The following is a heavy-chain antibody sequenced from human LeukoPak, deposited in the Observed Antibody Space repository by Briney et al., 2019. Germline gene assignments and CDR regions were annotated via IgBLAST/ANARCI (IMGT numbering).Heavy chain of an antibody. D-gene: IGHD1-26*01. CDR1: GFTFSDYF. J-gene: IGHJ4*02. CDR3: ARGLHQGSYYD. CDR2: ITTTGNTA. Sequence: PGGSLRLSCAASGFTFSDYFMTWIRQAPGKGLEWISYITTTGNTAFYADSVKGRFTVSRDNAKNSLYLQINSLRAEDTAVYYCARGLHQGSYYDWGQGTLVTVSS. V-gene: IGHV3-11*04.